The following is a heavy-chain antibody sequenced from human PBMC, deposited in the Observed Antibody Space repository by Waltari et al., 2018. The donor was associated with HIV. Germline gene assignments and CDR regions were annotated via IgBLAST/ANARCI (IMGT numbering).Heavy chain of an antibody. CDR3: TTFEMGTTRNF. Sequence: VQLVESGGALVTLGGSLKFSCAVSGIPFKNAVLSSVRQAPGKGLQWLGHIRSKTDGGATDYAAPLSGRFAISTDDFNNTMFLEMKTLKVDDTAVYYCTTFEMGTTRNFWGQGTLVTVSS. J-gene: IGHJ4*02. CDR2: IRSKTDGGAT. CDR1: GIPFKNAV. D-gene: IGHD1-26*01. V-gene: IGHV3-15*02.